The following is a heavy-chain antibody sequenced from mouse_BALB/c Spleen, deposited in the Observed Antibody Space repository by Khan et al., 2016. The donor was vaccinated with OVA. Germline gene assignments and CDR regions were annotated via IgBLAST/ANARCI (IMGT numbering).Heavy chain of an antibody. CDR3: AREEALYYFDY. V-gene: IGHV1S132*01. J-gene: IGHJ2*01. Sequence: QVQLQQSGAELVRPGASVKLSCKTSGYIFTSYWIHWVKQRSGQGLEWIARIHPGTDNAYYNEKLKDKATLTADKSSSTAYMQSSSLKSEDSAVYFCAREEALYYFDYWGQGTTLTVSS. D-gene: IGHD3-2*02. CDR2: IHPGTDNA. CDR1: GYIFTSYW.